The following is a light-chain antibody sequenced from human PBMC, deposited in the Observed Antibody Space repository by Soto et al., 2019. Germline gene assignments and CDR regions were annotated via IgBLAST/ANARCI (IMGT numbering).Light chain of an antibody. V-gene: IGKV3-11*01. J-gene: IGKJ2*01. CDR3: QQYNNWPPHT. CDR1: QSVSNY. CDR2: DTS. Sequence: EIVLTQSPATLSLSPGERATLSCRASQSVSNYLAWYQQKPGQAPRLLIYDTSNRATGIPARFSGSGSGTDFTLTISSLEPEDFAVYYCQQYNNWPPHTFGQGTKLEI.